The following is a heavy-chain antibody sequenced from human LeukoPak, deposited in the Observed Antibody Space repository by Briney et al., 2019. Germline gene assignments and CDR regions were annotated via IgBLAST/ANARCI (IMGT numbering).Heavy chain of an antibody. CDR2: ISGSGGST. CDR3: AETPRSIMVRGTRLDY. D-gene: IGHD3-10*01. CDR1: GFTFSSYA. V-gene: IGHV3-23*01. J-gene: IGHJ4*02. Sequence: PGGSLRLSCAASGFTFSSYAMSWVRQAPGKGLEWVSGISGSGGSTYYADSVKGRFTISRDNSKNTLYLQMNSLRAEDTAVYYCAETPRSIMVRGTRLDYWGQGTLVTVSS.